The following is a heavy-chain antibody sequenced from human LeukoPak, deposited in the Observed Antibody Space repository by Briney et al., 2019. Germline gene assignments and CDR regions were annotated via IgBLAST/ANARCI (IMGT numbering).Heavy chain of an antibody. J-gene: IGHJ4*02. CDR2: IHHTGTA. D-gene: IGHD6-19*01. CDR1: GGSISFYY. CDR3: AREDCSNGCRAFDY. Sequence: SETLSLTYTVSGGSISFYYWSWIRQPPGKGLEWIGYIHHTGTANYNPSLQSRVITSVDTSKNQFSLKLNSVTAAGTAVYYCAREDCSNGCRAFDYWGQGISVTVSS. V-gene: IGHV4-59*01.